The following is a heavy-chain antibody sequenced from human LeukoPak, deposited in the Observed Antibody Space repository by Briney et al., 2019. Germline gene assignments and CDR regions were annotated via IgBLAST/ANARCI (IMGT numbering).Heavy chain of an antibody. J-gene: IGHJ3*01. D-gene: IGHD3-16*01. CDR2: IKEDGREK. CDR1: GFIFNNYW. Sequence: GGSLRLSCAASGFIFNNYWMNWVRQAPGKGLEWVASIKEDGREKLYVESLEGRLTIAKDNAKESLHLQMRNLRVEDTAVYYFTRALGQSVLAFYFWGQGTVVIVS. CDR3: TRALGQSVLAFYF. V-gene: IGHV3-7*03.